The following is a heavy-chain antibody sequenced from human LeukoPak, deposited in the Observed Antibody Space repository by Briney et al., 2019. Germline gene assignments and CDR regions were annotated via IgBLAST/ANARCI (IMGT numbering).Heavy chain of an antibody. CDR2: ISYDGSNK. CDR1: GFTFSSYG. J-gene: IGHJ4*02. CDR3: AKDFHYDILTGYFDY. Sequence: PGRSLRLSCAASGFTFSSYGMHWVRQAPGKGLEWVAVISYDGSNKYYADSVKGRFTISRDNSKNTLYLQMNSLRAEDTAVYYCAKDFHYDILTGYFDYWGQGTLVTVSS. V-gene: IGHV3-30*18. D-gene: IGHD3-9*01.